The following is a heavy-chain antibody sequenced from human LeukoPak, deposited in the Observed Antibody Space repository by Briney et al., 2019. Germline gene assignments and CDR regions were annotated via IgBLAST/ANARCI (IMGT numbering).Heavy chain of an antibody. D-gene: IGHD1-26*01. J-gene: IGHJ4*02. V-gene: IGHV1-2*02. CDR3: ARASIVGTTTAGY. Sequence: ASVKVSCKASGYTFTGYYMHWVRQTPGQGLEWMGWINPNSGGTNYAQKFQGRVTMTRDTSISTAYMELSRLRSDDTAVYYCARASIVGTTTAGYWGQGTLVNVPS. CDR1: GYTFTGYY. CDR2: INPNSGGT.